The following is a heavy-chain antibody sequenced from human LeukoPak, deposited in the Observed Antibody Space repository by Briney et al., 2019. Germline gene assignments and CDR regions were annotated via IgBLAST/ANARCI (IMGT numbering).Heavy chain of an antibody. V-gene: IGHV3-11*01. CDR2: ISSSGSTI. D-gene: IGHD4-17*01. J-gene: IGHJ4*02. Sequence: GGSLRLSCAASGFTFSDYYMSWIRQAPGKGLEWVSYISSSGSTINYADSVLGRFTISRDSAKNPLYLQMNSLRAEDTAVYYCARARYDGDYVDYWGQGTLVTVSS. CDR1: GFTFSDYY. CDR3: ARARYDGDYVDY.